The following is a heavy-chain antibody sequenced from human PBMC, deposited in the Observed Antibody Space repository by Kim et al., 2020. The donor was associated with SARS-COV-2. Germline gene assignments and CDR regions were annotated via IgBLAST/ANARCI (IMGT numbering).Heavy chain of an antibody. V-gene: IGHV1-46*01. J-gene: IGHJ4*02. CDR3: ARDAAGFLEWLSTSPPSV. CDR1: GYTFTSYY. D-gene: IGHD3-3*01. CDR2: INPSGGST. Sequence: ASVKVSCKASGYTFTSYYMHWVRQAPGQGLEWMGIINPSGGSTSYAQKFQGRVTMTRDTSTSTVYMELSSLRSEDTAVYYCARDAAGFLEWLSTSPPSVWGQGTLVTVSS.